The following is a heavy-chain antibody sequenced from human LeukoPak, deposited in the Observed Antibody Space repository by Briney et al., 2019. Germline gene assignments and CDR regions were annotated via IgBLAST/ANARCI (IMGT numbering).Heavy chain of an antibody. V-gene: IGHV1-3*01. Sequence: GASVKVSCKASGYTFTSYAMHWVRQAPGQRLEWMGRINAGNGNTKYSQKFQGRVTITRDTSASTAYMELSSLRSEDTAVYYCARGGGYYDSSGYQYYFDYWGQGTLVTVSS. CDR1: GYTFTSYA. D-gene: IGHD3-22*01. CDR3: ARGGGYYDSSGYQYYFDY. J-gene: IGHJ4*02. CDR2: INAGNGNT.